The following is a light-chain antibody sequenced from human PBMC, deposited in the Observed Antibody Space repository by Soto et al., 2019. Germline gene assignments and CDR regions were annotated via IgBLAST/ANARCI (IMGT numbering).Light chain of an antibody. Sequence: ETVLTQSPGTVSLSPGESATLSCRASQSVDKSYLAWFQHKPGQAPRLLIHDASSRATGIPDRFSGSGSGTDFTLTVSRLEPEDFAVYYCHQYADSPLTFGGGTKVEIK. CDR3: HQYADSPLT. CDR2: DAS. V-gene: IGKV3-20*01. J-gene: IGKJ4*01. CDR1: QSVDKSY.